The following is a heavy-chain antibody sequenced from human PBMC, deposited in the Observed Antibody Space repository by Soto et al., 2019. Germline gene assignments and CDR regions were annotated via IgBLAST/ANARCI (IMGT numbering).Heavy chain of an antibody. D-gene: IGHD3-22*01. CDR3: ARTDYYDSSGYYRAAFDI. V-gene: IGHV1-69*13. J-gene: IGHJ3*02. CDR1: GGTFSSYA. CDR2: IIPIFGTA. Sequence: SVKVSCKASGGTFSSYAIRWVRQAPGQGLEWMGGIIPIFGTANYAQKFQGRVTITADESTSTAYMELSSLRSEDTAVYYCARTDYYDSSGYYRAAFDIWGQGTMVTVSS.